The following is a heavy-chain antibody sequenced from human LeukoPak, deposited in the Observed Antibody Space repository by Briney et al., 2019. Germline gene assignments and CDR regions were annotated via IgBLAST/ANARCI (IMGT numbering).Heavy chain of an antibody. CDR1: GYTFTSYF. J-gene: IGHJ4*02. CDR2: ISVNNANA. D-gene: IGHD2-2*01. CDR3: ARASVSSTVVPADY. V-gene: IGHV1-18*01. Sequence: ASVKVSRKASGYTFTSYFISWVRQAPAQGLEWMGWISVNNANANYAQKFQGRVTMTTDTSTSTAYMELRSLKSDDTALYYCARASVSSTVVPADYWGQGTLVTVSS.